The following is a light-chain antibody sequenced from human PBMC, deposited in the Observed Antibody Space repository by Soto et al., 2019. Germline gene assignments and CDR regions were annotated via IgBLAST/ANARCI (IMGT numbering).Light chain of an antibody. Sequence: QSALTQPASVSGSPGQSITISCTGTRTDIGGYDHVSWYQQHPGKAPKLMIYDVSSRPSGVSDRFSGSKSANTASLTISGLQAEDETDYYCNLYTTSRSLYVFGTGTKVTVL. J-gene: IGLJ1*01. CDR1: RTDIGGYDH. V-gene: IGLV2-14*03. CDR2: DVS. CDR3: NLYTTSRSLYV.